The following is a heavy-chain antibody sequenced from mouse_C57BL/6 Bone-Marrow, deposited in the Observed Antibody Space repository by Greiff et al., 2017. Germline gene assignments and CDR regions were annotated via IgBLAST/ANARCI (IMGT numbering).Heavy chain of an antibody. CDR3: ARERLRDYAMDY. Sequence: EVQLQQSGPELVKPGASVKISCKASGYSFTGYYMHWVKQSSEKSLEWIGEINPSTGGTSYNQKFKGKATLTVDKSSSTAYMQLKSLTSEDSAVYYCARERLRDYAMDYWGQGTSVTVSS. CDR1: GYSFTGYY. CDR2: INPSTGGT. V-gene: IGHV1-43*01. J-gene: IGHJ4*01. D-gene: IGHD2-4*01.